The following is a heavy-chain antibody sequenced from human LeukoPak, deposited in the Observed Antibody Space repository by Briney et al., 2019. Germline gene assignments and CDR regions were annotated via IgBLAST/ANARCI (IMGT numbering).Heavy chain of an antibody. CDR2: IYSGGST. CDR1: GFTVSSNY. Sequence: GGSLRLSCTASGFTVSSNYMRWVRLVPGKELEWVSDIYSGGSTYYADSVKGRFTISRDNSKNTVYLQMNSLRAEDTAVYYCARGLLVVGSKKGNPGNYWGPGTLVAVSS. D-gene: IGHD1-14*01. V-gene: IGHV3-66*01. J-gene: IGHJ4*02. CDR3: ARGLLVVGSKKGNPGNY.